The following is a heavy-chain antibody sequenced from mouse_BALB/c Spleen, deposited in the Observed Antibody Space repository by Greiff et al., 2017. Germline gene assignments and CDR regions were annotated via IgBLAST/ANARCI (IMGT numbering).Heavy chain of an antibody. Sequence: EVQLVESGGGLVKPGGSLKLSCAASGFAFSSYDMYWVRQTPEKRLEWVAYISSGGGRTYYPDTVKGRFTISRDNAKNTLYLQMSSLKSEDTARYYCARLGTYLDYWGQGTTLTVSS. V-gene: IGHV5-12-1*01. CDR1: GFAFSSYD. D-gene: IGHD4-1*01. J-gene: IGHJ2*01. CDR2: ISSGGGRT. CDR3: ARLGTYLDY.